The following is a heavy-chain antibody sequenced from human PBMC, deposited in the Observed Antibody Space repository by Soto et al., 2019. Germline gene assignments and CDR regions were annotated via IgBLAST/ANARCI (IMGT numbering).Heavy chain of an antibody. J-gene: IGHJ5*02. D-gene: IGHD2-2*01. Sequence: VGSLRLSCAASGFTFRSFTMNWVRQAPGKGLEWVSTISSNSAYIYYTDALGGRSTISRDNAKNSLHLQMNSLRAEDTAVYYCTRDASRDTSARGWFDPWGPRTLVTVSS. V-gene: IGHV3-21*01. CDR1: GFTFRSFT. CDR3: TRDASRDTSARGWFDP. CDR2: ISSNSAYI.